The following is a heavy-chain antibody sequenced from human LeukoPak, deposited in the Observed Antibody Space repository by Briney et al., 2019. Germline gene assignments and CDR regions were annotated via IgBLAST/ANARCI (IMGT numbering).Heavy chain of an antibody. CDR3: AKNYDSSGYPKSLDY. D-gene: IGHD3-22*01. CDR1: GFTFSSYG. CDR2: ISGSGGST. V-gene: IGHV3-23*01. Sequence: SGGSLRLSCAASGFTFSSYGMSWVRQAPGKGLEWVSAISGSGGSTYYADSVKGRFTISRDNSKNTLYLQMNSLRAEDTAVYYCAKNYDSSGYPKSLDYWGQGTLVTVSS. J-gene: IGHJ4*02.